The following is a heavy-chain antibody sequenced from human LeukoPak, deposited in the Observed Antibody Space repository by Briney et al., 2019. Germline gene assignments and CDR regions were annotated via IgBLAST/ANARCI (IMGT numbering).Heavy chain of an antibody. D-gene: IGHD6-6*01. CDR1: GGSISSGGYY. CDR3: ARVRGPGRPSVRGWFDP. V-gene: IGHV4-30-2*01. J-gene: IGHJ5*02. CDR2: IYHSGST. Sequence: PSETLSLTCTVSGGSISSGGYYWSWIRQPPGKGLEWIGYIYHSGSTYYNPSLKSRVTISVDRSKNQFSLKLSSVTAADTAVYYCARVRGPGRPSVRGWFDPWGQGTLVTVSS.